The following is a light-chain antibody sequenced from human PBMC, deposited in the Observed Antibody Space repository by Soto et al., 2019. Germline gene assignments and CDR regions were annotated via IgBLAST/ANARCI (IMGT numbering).Light chain of an antibody. CDR3: QQYNNWPPWT. J-gene: IGKJ1*01. V-gene: IGKV3-15*01. CDR2: GAS. Sequence: EIVMTQSPATLSVSPGERATLSCRASQSVSSNLAWYQQKPAQAPRLLIYGASTRAPGLPARFIGSGSGTEFTLTISSRQSEDFAVYYCQQYNNWPPWTFGQGTKVEIK. CDR1: QSVSSN.